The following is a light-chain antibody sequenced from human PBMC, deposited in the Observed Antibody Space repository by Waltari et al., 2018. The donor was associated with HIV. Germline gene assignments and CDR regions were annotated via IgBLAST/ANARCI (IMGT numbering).Light chain of an antibody. CDR3: WSYVGTKTF. J-gene: IGLJ1*01. V-gene: IGLV2-23*02. CDR1: STDVGTYNL. CDR2: EVT. Sequence: QSALTQPASVSGSPGQSITLSCTGPSTDVGTYNLVSWYQQYPGKAPKLIIYEVTNRASGVSIPFSGSTADNTTSLPISALQADDEADYYCWSYVGTKTFFGTATKVTVL.